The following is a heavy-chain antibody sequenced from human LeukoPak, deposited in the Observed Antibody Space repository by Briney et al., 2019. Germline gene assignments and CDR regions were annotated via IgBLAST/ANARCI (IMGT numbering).Heavy chain of an antibody. V-gene: IGHV3-9*01. D-gene: IGHD1-26*01. Sequence: PGRSLRLSCAASGFTFDHYAMHWVRQAPGKGLEWVSGISSNSGSIGYADSVKRRFTISRDNAKNSLYLQMNSLRAEDTALYYSARGSGSAGGAFDIWGQGTMVTVSS. J-gene: IGHJ3*02. CDR1: GFTFDHYA. CDR3: ARGSGSAGGAFDI. CDR2: ISSNSGSI.